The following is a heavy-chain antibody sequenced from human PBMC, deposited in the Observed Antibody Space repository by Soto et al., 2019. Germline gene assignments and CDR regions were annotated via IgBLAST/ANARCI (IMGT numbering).Heavy chain of an antibody. CDR1: GFTFSCYA. Sequence: GGSLRLSGAASGFTFSCYAMSWVRQSPGQGLEWVSAISGSGGSTYYADSVKGRFTISRDNTKNTLYLQMNRLRAEDTAVYYCAKEGYSYGYVGYWGQGTLVTVSS. D-gene: IGHD5-18*01. CDR3: AKEGYSYGYVGY. J-gene: IGHJ4*02. V-gene: IGHV3-23*01. CDR2: ISGSGGST.